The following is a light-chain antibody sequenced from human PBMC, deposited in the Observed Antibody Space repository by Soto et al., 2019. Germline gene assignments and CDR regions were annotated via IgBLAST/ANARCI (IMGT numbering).Light chain of an antibody. V-gene: IGLV7-46*01. Sequence: QAVVTQEPSLTVSPGGTVTLTCGSSTGAVTSGHYPYWFQQKPGQAPRTLIYDTSNKHSWTPARFSGSLLGGKAALTLSGAQPEDYAEYSCLLSYSGVPPWVFGGVTKVPVL. J-gene: IGLJ3*02. CDR3: LLSYSGVPPWV. CDR2: DTS. CDR1: TGAVTSGHY.